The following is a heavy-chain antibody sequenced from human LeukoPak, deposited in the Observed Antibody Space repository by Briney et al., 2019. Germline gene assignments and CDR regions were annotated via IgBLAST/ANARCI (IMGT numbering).Heavy chain of an antibody. V-gene: IGHV3-23*01. CDR2: ISGSGGST. Sequence: GGSLRLSCAASGFTFSSYAISWVRQAPGKGLEWVSAISGSGGSTYYADSVKGRFTISRDNSKNTLYLQMNSLRAEDTAVYYCARDWRDSSGKFPNDAFDIWGQGTMVTVSS. J-gene: IGHJ3*02. CDR3: ARDWRDSSGKFPNDAFDI. CDR1: GFTFSSYA. D-gene: IGHD3-22*01.